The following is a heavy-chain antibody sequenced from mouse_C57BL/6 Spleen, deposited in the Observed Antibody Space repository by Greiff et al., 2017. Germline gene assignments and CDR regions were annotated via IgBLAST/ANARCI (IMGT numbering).Heavy chain of an antibody. CDR3: ARDLTGTD. V-gene: IGHV1-82*01. CDR2: IYPGDGDT. CDR1: GYAFSSSW. D-gene: IGHD4-1*01. Sequence: QVQLKQSGPELVQPGASVKISCKASGYAFSSSWLNWVKQRPGKGLEWIGRIYPGDGDTNYNGKFKGKATLTADKSSSTAYMQLSSLTSEDSAVYFCARDLTGTDWGQGTSVTVSS. J-gene: IGHJ4*01.